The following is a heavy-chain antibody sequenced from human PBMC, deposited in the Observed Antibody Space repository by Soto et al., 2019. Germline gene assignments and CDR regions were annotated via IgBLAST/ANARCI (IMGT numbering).Heavy chain of an antibody. Sequence: QVQLGESGGGVVQPGRSVRLSCAASGFTFSNYGIHWVRQAPGKGMEWVAVISYDGRNKYYADSVKGRFTISRDNSKNTLHLQMNILGPEDTAVYYCAKEGIQLWSAFDYWGQGTLVTVSS. CDR2: ISYDGRNK. D-gene: IGHD5-18*01. V-gene: IGHV3-30*18. J-gene: IGHJ4*02. CDR1: GFTFSNYG. CDR3: AKEGIQLWSAFDY.